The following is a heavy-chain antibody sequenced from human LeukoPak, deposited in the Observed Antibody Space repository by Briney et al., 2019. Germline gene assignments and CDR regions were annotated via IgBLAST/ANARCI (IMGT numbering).Heavy chain of an antibody. CDR3: ARGGRGYTYAPDAFDI. D-gene: IGHD5-18*01. CDR1: GDSISSYY. CDR2: IYYSGST. V-gene: IGHV4-59*01. J-gene: IGHJ3*02. Sequence: SETQSLTCTVSGDSISSYYWSWIRQPPGKGLEWIAYIYYSGSTNYNPSLKSRVNISIDTSKNQFSLKLSSVTAADTAVYYCARGGRGYTYAPDAFDIWGQGTMVTVSS.